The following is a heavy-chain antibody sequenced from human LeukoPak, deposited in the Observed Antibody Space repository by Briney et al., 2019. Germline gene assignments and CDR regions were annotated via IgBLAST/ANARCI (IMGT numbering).Heavy chain of an antibody. V-gene: IGHV4-31*03. CDR2: IYYSGST. J-gene: IGHJ4*02. D-gene: IGHD5-18*01. CDR1: GVSISSGGYY. Sequence: SETLSLTCTVSGVSISSGGYYWSWIRQHPGKGLEWIGYIYYSGSTYYNPSLKSRVTISVDTSKNQFSLKLSSVTAADTAVYYCARVLLAATAMVYYWGEGTLVTVSS. CDR3: ARVLLAATAMVYY.